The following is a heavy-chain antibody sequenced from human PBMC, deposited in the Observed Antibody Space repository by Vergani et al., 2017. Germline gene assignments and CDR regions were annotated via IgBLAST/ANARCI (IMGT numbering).Heavy chain of an antibody. V-gene: IGHV3-11*01. Sequence: QVQLVESGGGLVKPGGSLRLSCAASGFTFSDYYMSWIRQAPGKGLEWVSYISSSGSTIYYADSVKGRFTISRDNAKNSLYLQMNSLRAEDTAVYYCAGEYRGVMVVPALYYYYYMDVWGKGTTVTVSS. D-gene: IGHD3-10*01. CDR2: ISSSGSTI. J-gene: IGHJ6*03. CDR3: AGEYRGVMVVPALYYYYYMDV. CDR1: GFTFSDYY.